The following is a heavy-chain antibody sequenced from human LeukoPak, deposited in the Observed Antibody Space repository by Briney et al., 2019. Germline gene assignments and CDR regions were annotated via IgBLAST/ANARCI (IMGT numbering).Heavy chain of an antibody. D-gene: IGHD5-18*01. CDR2: ISGSGGST. J-gene: IGHJ4*02. CDR1: GFTFSSYA. V-gene: IGHV3-23*01. CDR3: AKNERGIQLWLIGY. Sequence: GRSLRLSCAASGFTFSSYAMHWVRQAPGKGLEWVSAISGSGGSTYYADSVKGRFTISRDNSKNTLYLQMNSLRVEDTAVYYCAKNERGIQLWLIGYWGQGTLVTVSS.